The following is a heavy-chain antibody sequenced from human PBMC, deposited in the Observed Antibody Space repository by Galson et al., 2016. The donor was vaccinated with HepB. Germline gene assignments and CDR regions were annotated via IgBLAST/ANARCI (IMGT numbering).Heavy chain of an antibody. CDR1: GFPTFTNFA. Sequence: SLRLSCAASGFPTFTNFAMRWVRQAPGKGLEWVSTMSGSGRGTFYADSAKGRFTISRDNSKNTLYLEMNSLRAEDTAVYYYAKNRGSDYKNYYMNVWGKGTTVTVSS. J-gene: IGHJ6*03. D-gene: IGHD4-11*01. CDR3: AKNRGSDYKNYYMNV. CDR2: MSGSGRGT. V-gene: IGHV3-23*01.